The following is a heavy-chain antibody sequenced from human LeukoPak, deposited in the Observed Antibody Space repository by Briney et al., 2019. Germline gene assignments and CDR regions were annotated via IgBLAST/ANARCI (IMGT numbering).Heavy chain of an antibody. CDR2: INRDGSEK. CDR3: ATKAAPSQANPFDY. CDR1: GFTFSSYA. V-gene: IGHV3-7*01. D-gene: IGHD6-25*01. J-gene: IGHJ4*02. Sequence: GGSLRLSCAVSGFTFSSYAMSWVRQAPGKGLEWVANINRDGSEKNYVGSVKGRFTISRDNAKNSLYLQMDSLRAEDTAVYYCATKAAPSQANPFDYWGQGTLVTVSS.